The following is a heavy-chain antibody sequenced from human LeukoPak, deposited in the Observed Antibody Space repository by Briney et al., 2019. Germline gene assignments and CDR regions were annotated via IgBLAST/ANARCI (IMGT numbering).Heavy chain of an antibody. Sequence: SETLSLTCAVYGGSLSGYYWSWIRQPPGKGLEWIGEIYHSGSTNYNPSLKSRVTISVDKSKNQFSLKLSSVTAADTAVYYCARAGMAPNKGAFDIWGQGTMVTVSS. J-gene: IGHJ3*02. V-gene: IGHV4-34*01. D-gene: IGHD5-24*01. CDR3: ARAGMAPNKGAFDI. CDR1: GGSLSGYY. CDR2: IYHSGST.